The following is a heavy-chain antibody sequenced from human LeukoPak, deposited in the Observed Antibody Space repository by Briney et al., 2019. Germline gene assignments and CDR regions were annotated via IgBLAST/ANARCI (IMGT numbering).Heavy chain of an antibody. CDR2: IKQDGTEK. CDR1: GITFSYYW. D-gene: IGHD3-10*01. Sequence: GGSLRLSCAASGITFSYYWMSWVRQAPGKGLEWVANIKQDGTEKNYVDSVKGRFTISRDNAKNTLYLQMNSLRAEDTAVYYCAKDSLLWFGELLSGIDYWGQGTLVTVSS. CDR3: AKDSLLWFGELLSGIDY. V-gene: IGHV3-7*03. J-gene: IGHJ4*02.